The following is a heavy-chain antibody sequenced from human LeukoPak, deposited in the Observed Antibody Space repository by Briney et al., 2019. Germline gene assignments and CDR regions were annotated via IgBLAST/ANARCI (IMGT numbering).Heavy chain of an antibody. Sequence: PSETLSLTCTVSGGSISSGSYYWSWIRQHPGKGLEWIGYMYYSGSTYYNPSLKSRVTISVDTSKNQFSLKLSSVTAADTAVYYCANLPRYSGSYGSWGQGTLVTVSS. V-gene: IGHV4-31*03. CDR3: ANLPRYSGSYGS. D-gene: IGHD1-26*01. CDR1: GGSISSGSYY. J-gene: IGHJ5*02. CDR2: MYYSGST.